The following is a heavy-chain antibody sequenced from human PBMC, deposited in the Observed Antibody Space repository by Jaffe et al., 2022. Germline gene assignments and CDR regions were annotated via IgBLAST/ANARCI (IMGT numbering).Heavy chain of an antibody. V-gene: IGHV1-69*05. J-gene: IGHJ4*02. CDR1: GSTFRGYG. CDR2: IIPTSPAP. D-gene: IGHD2-15*01. Sequence: QVHLVQSGAEVKEPGSSVKVSCKVFGSTFRGYGFSWVRQAPGRGLEWVGAIIPTSPAPKYIQKFQGRVTFYTDESATTAYMEVRGLRSDDTAVYYCGRKAGFCSGPDCYSLDYWGQGTPVTVSS. CDR3: GRKAGFCSGPDCYSLDY.